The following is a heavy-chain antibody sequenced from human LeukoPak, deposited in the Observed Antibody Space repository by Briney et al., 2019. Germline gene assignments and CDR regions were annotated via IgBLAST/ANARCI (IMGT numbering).Heavy chain of an antibody. Sequence: SVKVSCKASGFTFTSSAMQWVRQARGQRLEWIGWIVVGSGNTNYAQKFQERVTITRDMSTSTAYMELSSLRSEDTAVYYCARESRSVATLTYYYYMDVWGKGTTVTVSS. CDR1: GFTFTSSA. CDR2: IVVGSGNT. CDR3: ARESRSVATLTYYYYMDV. D-gene: IGHD2-15*01. J-gene: IGHJ6*03. V-gene: IGHV1-58*02.